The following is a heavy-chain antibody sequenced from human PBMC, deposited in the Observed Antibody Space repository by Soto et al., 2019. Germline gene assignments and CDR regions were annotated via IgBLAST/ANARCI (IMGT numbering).Heavy chain of an antibody. CDR1: GFTFSSYA. D-gene: IGHD1-1*01. Sequence: EVQLLISGGGLVSPGGSLRLSCAASGFTFSSYAMSWVRQAPGKGLEWLAGITFRSDNTYYADSVKGRFSLSRDNSRNMRDLQMNNVKVEDTALYYWAKLGTMGVFDNWGQGTLFTVSS. CDR2: ITFRSDNT. CDR3: AKLGTMGVFDN. V-gene: IGHV3-23*01. J-gene: IGHJ4*02.